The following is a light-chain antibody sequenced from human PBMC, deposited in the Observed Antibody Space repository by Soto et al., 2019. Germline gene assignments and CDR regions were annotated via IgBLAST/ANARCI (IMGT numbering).Light chain of an antibody. CDR1: ETISSDK. J-gene: IGKJ1*01. CDR3: QQYGSWT. V-gene: IGKV3-20*01. Sequence: EIVLPQSPGTLSVSPGERATLSCRASETISSDKLAWYQQKPGQPPSLLIYGTFSRATGIPDRFSGSGCGTDFTLTISRLEPEDSAIYYCQQYGSWTFGQGTKVEI. CDR2: GTF.